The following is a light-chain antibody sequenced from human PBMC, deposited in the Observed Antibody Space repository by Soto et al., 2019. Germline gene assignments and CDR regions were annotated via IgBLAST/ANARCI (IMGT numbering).Light chain of an antibody. V-gene: IGKV1-33*01. CDR1: QDIYNN. CDR3: QQYDNLPLT. J-gene: IGKJ4*01. CDR2: DAS. Sequence: DIQMTQSPSSLSASVGDRVTITCQASQDIYNNLNWYQQKPGKAPNLLIYDASNVETWFPTRLGVRASWREFASTSSSLQPEDVSTYYCQQYDNLPLTFGGGTRVEIK.